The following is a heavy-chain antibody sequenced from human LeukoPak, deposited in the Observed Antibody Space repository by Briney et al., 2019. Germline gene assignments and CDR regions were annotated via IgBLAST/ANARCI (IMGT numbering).Heavy chain of an antibody. J-gene: IGHJ6*02. Sequence: PSETLSLTCAVYGGSFSGYYRSWIRQPPGKGLEWIGEINHSGSTNYNPSLKSRVTISVDTSKNQFSLKLSSVTAADTAVYYCARRKGIFQIPYYYYYYGMDVWGQGTTVTVSS. CDR2: INHSGST. CDR1: GGSFSGYY. CDR3: ARRKGIFQIPYYYYYYGMDV. V-gene: IGHV4-34*01. D-gene: IGHD3-3*01.